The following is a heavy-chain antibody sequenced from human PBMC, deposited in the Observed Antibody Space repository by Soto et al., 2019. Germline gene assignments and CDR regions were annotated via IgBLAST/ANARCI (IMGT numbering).Heavy chain of an antibody. J-gene: IGHJ6*02. V-gene: IGHV1-69*13. CDR2: IIPIFGTA. CDR1: GGTFSSYA. D-gene: IGHD3-3*01. CDR3: ARGHQNDFWSGYRPLYAMEL. Sequence: SVKVSCKASGGTFSSYASSWVRQAPGQGLEWMGGIIPIFGTASYGQKFQGRVTITADESTSTAYMELSSLRSEDTAVYYCARGHQNDFWSGYRPLYAMELWGQGTMVTGSS.